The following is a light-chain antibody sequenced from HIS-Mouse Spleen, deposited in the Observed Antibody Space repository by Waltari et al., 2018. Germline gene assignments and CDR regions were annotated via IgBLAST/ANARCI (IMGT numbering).Light chain of an antibody. CDR3: YSTDSSGNHRV. CDR2: EDS. V-gene: IGLV3-10*01. J-gene: IGLJ2*01. CDR1: ALPKKY. Sequence: SYELTQPPSVSVSPGQTAMITCSGDALPKKYAYWYQQKSGQAPVLVIYEDSKRASGIPELFSGSSSGTMATLTISGGQVEDEADYYCYSTDSSGNHRVFGGGTKLTVL.